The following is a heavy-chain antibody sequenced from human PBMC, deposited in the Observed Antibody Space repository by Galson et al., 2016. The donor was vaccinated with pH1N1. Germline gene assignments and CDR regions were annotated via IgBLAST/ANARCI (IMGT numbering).Heavy chain of an antibody. Sequence: KYYVDSVKGRFTISRDNAKNSLYLQMNSLRAEDTAVYYCARAIGSSSPYWGQGALVTASS. CDR3: ARAIGSSSPY. V-gene: IGHV3-7*01. J-gene: IGHJ4*02. CDR2: K. D-gene: IGHD6-6*01.